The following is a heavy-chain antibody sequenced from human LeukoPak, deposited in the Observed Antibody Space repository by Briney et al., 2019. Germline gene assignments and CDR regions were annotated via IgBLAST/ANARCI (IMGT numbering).Heavy chain of an antibody. CDR2: ISAYNGNT. J-gene: IGHJ3*02. CDR1: GYIFTSYG. V-gene: IGHV1-18*01. D-gene: IGHD6-13*01. Sequence: ASVKVSCKASGYIFTSYGISWVRQAPGQGLEWMGWISAYNGNTNYAQNLQGRVTMTTDTPTSTAYMELRSLRSDDTAVYYCARDRGSSWYPAFDIWGQGTMVTVSS. CDR3: ARDRGSSWYPAFDI.